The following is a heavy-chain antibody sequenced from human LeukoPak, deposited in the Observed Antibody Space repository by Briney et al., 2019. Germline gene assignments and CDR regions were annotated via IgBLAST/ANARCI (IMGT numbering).Heavy chain of an antibody. J-gene: IGHJ5*02. CDR1: GYTFATSW. V-gene: IGHV5-51*01. D-gene: IGHD1-26*01. CDR2: IYPADSDT. Sequence: GESLKISCKAPGYTFATSWIGWVRQMPGKGLEWMGIIYPADSDTRYSPSLQGQVTISADKSISTAYLQWNSLKASDTAMYYCARLLSGRYYYNYFDPWGQGTLVTVSS. CDR3: ARLLSGRYYYNYFDP.